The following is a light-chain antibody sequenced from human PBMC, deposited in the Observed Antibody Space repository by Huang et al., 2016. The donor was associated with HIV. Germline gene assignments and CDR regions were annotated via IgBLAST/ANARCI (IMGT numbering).Light chain of an antibody. CDR2: GSS. V-gene: IGKV3-15*01. CDR1: QNINTN. Sequence: EIVMTQSPATPSVSPGERATLSCRASQNINTNLAWYQQKPGQAPRLLIYGSSTRATGTPARFSGSGSGTEFTLTVTSLQSEDFAVYYCQQYNNWPGYTFGQGTKLEIK. J-gene: IGKJ2*01. CDR3: QQYNNWPGYT.